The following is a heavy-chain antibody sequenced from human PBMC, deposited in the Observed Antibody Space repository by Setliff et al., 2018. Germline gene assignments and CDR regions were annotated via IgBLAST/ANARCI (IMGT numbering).Heavy chain of an antibody. Sequence: SETLSLTCTVSGGSFTTYYWSWIRQSPGKGLEWIGYIYYSGSTNYNPSLKSRVSISVDTSKNQFSLRLTSVTAADTAVYYCAKDRSRDYDDSSGYDHWGQGTLVTVSS. CDR3: AKDRSRDYDDSSGYDH. J-gene: IGHJ4*02. D-gene: IGHD3-22*01. CDR1: GGSFTTYY. V-gene: IGHV4-59*01. CDR2: IYYSGST.